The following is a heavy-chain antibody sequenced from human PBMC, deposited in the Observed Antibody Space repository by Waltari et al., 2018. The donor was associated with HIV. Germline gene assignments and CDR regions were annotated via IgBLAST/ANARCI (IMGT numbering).Heavy chain of an antibody. J-gene: IGHJ6*02. CDR2: IYGGGRI. V-gene: IGHV3-53*01. CDR1: GFTVSSNY. D-gene: IGHD3-9*01. CDR3: ARVLTGYYYGMDV. Sequence: EVQLVESGGGLIQPGGSLSLSCAASGFTVSSNYMSWVRQAPGKGLEWFSVIYGGGRIYDADSVKGRFTISRDNSKNTLYLQMNSLRAEDTAVYYCARVLTGYYYGMDVWGQGTTVTVSS.